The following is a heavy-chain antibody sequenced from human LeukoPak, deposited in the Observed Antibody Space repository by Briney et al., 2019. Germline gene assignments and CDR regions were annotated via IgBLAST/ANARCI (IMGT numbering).Heavy chain of an antibody. Sequence: PGGSLRLSCAASGFIFSTYSINWVRQAPGKGLEWVSHISSSSSSIYYADSVKGRFSISRDNAKNSLYLQMNSLRAEDTAVYYCARDLVAGIVANWFDPWGQGTLVTVSS. D-gene: IGHD5-12*01. V-gene: IGHV3-48*01. J-gene: IGHJ5*02. CDR2: ISSSSSSI. CDR3: ARDLVAGIVANWFDP. CDR1: GFIFSTYS.